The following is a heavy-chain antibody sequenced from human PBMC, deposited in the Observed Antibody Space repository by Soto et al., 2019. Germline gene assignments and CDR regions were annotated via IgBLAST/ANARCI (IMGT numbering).Heavy chain of an antibody. J-gene: IGHJ6*02. CDR3: ARGSAYCGGDCFPMRGGYYGMDV. Sequence: GGSLRLSCAASGFTFSSYGMHWVRQAPGKGLEWVAVIWYDGSNKYYADSVKGRFTISRDNSKNTLYLQMNSLRAEDTAVYYCARGSAYCGGDCFPMRGGYYGMDVWGQGTTVTVSS. D-gene: IGHD2-21*02. V-gene: IGHV3-33*01. CDR2: IWYDGSNK. CDR1: GFTFSSYG.